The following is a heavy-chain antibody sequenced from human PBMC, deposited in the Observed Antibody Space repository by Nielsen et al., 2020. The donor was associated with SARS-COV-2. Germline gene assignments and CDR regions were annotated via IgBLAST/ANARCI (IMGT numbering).Heavy chain of an antibody. CDR1: GFTFSSYS. V-gene: IGHV3-9*01. CDR2: ISWNSGSI. D-gene: IGHD5-12*01. Sequence: GGSLRLSCAASGFTFSSYSMNWVRQAPGKGLEWVSGISWNSGSIGYADSVKGRFTISRDNAKNSLYLQMNSLRAEDTALYYCAKDIWDGYSGYDGFDYWGQGTLVTVSS. J-gene: IGHJ4*02. CDR3: AKDIWDGYSGYDGFDY.